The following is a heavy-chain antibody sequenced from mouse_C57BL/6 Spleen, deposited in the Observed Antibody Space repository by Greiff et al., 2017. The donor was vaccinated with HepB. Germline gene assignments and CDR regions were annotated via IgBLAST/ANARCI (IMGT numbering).Heavy chain of an antibody. Sequence: EVKLMESGGGLVKPGGSLKLSCAASGFTFSSYAMSWVRQTPEKRLEWVATISDGGSYTYYPDNVKGRFTISRDNAKNNLYLQMSHLKSEDTAMYYCASRTWFAYWGQGTLVTVSA. J-gene: IGHJ3*01. CDR3: ASRTWFAY. CDR2: ISDGGSYT. V-gene: IGHV5-4*03. CDR1: GFTFSSYA.